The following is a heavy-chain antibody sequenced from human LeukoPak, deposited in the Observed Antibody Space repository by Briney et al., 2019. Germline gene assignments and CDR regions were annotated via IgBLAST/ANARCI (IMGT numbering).Heavy chain of an antibody. J-gene: IGHJ6*02. Sequence: ASVKVSCKASGYTFTSYGISWVRQAPGQGLERMGWISAYNGNTNYAQKLQGRVTMTTDTSTSTAYMELRSLRSDDTAVYYCARDRYCSSTSCYNRDYYYGMDVWGQGTTVTVSS. CDR3: ARDRYCSSTSCYNRDYYYGMDV. CDR1: GYTFTSYG. V-gene: IGHV1-18*01. CDR2: ISAYNGNT. D-gene: IGHD2-2*02.